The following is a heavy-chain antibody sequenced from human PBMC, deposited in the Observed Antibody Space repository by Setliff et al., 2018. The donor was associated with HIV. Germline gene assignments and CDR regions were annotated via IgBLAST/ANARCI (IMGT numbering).Heavy chain of an antibody. CDR2: INPNSGGT. V-gene: IGHV1-2*02. CDR1: GYTFTGYY. Sequence: ASVKVSCKASGYTFTGYYMHWVRQAPGQGLEWMGWINPNSGGTTYAQKFQGRVTMTRDTSISTAYMEVSRLRSDDTAVYYCAGGLVWQKVPFDPWGQGTLVTVSS. D-gene: IGHD1-1*01. J-gene: IGHJ5*02. CDR3: AGGLVWQKVPFDP.